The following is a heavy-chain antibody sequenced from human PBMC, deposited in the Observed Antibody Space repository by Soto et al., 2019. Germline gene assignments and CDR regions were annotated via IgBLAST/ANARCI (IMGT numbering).Heavy chain of an antibody. Sequence: KPSDTLSLTCTVSGGSISSYYWSWIRQPPGKGLEWIGYIYYSGSTNYNPSLKSRVTISVDTSKNQLSLKLSSVTAADTAVYYCARRYGYYFDYWGQGTLVTVSS. CDR3: ARRYGYYFDY. V-gene: IGHV4-59*08. J-gene: IGHJ4*02. CDR2: IYYSGST. CDR1: GGSISSYY. D-gene: IGHD4-17*01.